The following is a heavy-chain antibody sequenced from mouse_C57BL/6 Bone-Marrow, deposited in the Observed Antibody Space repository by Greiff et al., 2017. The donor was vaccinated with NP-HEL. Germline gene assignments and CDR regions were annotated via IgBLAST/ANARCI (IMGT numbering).Heavy chain of an antibody. CDR2: IWRGGST. D-gene: IGHD1-2*01. J-gene: IGHJ2*01. CDR1: GFSLTSYG. V-gene: IGHV2-5*01. Sequence: VQLQQSGPGLVQPSQSLSITCTVSGFSLTSYGVHWVRQSPGKGLEWLGVIWRGGSTDYNAAVMSRLSITKDNSKSQVFFKMNSLQAGDTAIYYCAKTGGTTALYFDYWGQGTTLTVSS. CDR3: AKTGGTTALYFDY.